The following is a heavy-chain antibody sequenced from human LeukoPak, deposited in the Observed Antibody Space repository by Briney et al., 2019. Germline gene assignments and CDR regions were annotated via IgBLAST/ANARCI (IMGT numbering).Heavy chain of an antibody. V-gene: IGHV3-9*01. CDR2: ISWSSGSI. Sequence: GRSLRLSCAASGFTFDDYAMHWVRQAPGKGLEWVSGISWSSGSIGYADSEKGRFTISRDNAKNSLYLHMNSLRAEDTALYYCAKVPNPNYYDSSGYYLDYWGREPWSPSPQ. CDR1: GFTFDDYA. J-gene: IGHJ4*02. CDR3: AKVPNPNYYDSSGYYLDY. D-gene: IGHD3-22*01.